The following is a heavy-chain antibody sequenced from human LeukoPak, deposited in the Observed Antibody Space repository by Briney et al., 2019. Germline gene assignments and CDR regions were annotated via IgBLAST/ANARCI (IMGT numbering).Heavy chain of an antibody. CDR1: GFTFSSYW. V-gene: IGHV3-7*01. Sequence: PGGSLRLSCAASGFTFSSYWMSWVRQAPGKGLEWVANMKQDGSEKYYVDSVKGRFTISRDNAKNSLYLQMNSLRAEDTAVYYCARGRRAGRIQLWSREDYWGQGTLVTVSS. CDR3: ARGRRAGRIQLWSREDY. J-gene: IGHJ4*02. CDR2: MKQDGSEK. D-gene: IGHD5-18*01.